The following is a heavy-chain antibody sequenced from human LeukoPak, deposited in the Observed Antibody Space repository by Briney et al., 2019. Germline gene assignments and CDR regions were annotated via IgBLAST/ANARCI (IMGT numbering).Heavy chain of an antibody. CDR3: AKAEQWLVYV. CDR1: GFTFSSYA. CDR2: ISGSGGST. J-gene: IGHJ3*01. V-gene: IGHV3-23*01. Sequence: GGSLGLSCAASGFTFSSYAMSWVRQAPGKGLEWASAISGSGGSTYYADSVKGRFTISRDNSKNTLYLQMNSLRAEDTAVYYCAKAEQWLVYVWGQGTMVTVSS. D-gene: IGHD6-19*01.